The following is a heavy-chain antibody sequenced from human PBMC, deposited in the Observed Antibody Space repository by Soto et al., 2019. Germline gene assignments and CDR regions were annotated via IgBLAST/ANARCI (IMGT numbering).Heavy chain of an antibody. Sequence: GGSLRLSCAASGFTFSSYGMSWVRQAPGKGLEWVSAISSSGGSAYYADSVKGRFTISRDNSKNTLYLQMNSLRADDTAVYYCARGATSPSYWGQGTLVTVSS. CDR1: GFTFSSYG. CDR3: ARGATSPSY. CDR2: ISSSGGSA. J-gene: IGHJ4*02. V-gene: IGHV3-23*01.